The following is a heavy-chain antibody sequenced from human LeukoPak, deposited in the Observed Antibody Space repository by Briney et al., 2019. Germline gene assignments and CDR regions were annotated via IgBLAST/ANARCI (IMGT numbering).Heavy chain of an antibody. CDR1: GFTFSSYG. J-gene: IGHJ4*02. D-gene: IGHD2-21*02. V-gene: IGHV3-30*02. CDR3: AKDVTPIVVVTAPFDY. Sequence: GGSLRLSCAAPGFTFSSYGMHWVRQAPGKGLEWVAFIRYDGSNKYYADSVKGRFTISRDNSKNTLYLQMNSLRAEDTAVYYCAKDVTPIVVVTAPFDYWGQGTLVTVSS. CDR2: IRYDGSNK.